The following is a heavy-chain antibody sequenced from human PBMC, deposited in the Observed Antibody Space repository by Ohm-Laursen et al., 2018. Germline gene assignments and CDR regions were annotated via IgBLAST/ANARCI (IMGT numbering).Heavy chain of an antibody. V-gene: IGHV3-21*01. Sequence: SLRLSCAASGFTFSSYSMNWVRQAPGKGLEWVSSISSSSSYIYYADSVKGRFTISRDNAKNSLYLQMNSLRVDDTAVYYCARDKSLETRAFDVWGQGTVVTVSS. CDR1: GFTFSSYS. CDR3: ARDKSLETRAFDV. CDR2: ISSSSSYI. J-gene: IGHJ3*01. D-gene: IGHD3-3*01.